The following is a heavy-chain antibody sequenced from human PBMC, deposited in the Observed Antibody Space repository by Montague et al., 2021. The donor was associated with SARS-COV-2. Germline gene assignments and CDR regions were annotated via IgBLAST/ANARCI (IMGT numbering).Heavy chain of an antibody. V-gene: IGHV3-33*01. D-gene: IGHD5-18*01. CDR1: GFTFSSYG. CDR2: IWYDGSNE. CDR3: GRDSGYSYGSLPYWFFAF. Sequence: SLRLSCAASGFTFSSYGMHWVRQAPGKGLEWVAVIWYDGSNENYRDSVKGRFTISRDNSKNTLYLQMNSLRAEDTAVYYCGRDSGYSYGSLPYWFFAFWGRGTLVTVSS. J-gene: IGHJ2*01.